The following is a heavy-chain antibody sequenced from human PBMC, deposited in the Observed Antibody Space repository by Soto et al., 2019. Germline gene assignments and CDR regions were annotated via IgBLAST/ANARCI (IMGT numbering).Heavy chain of an antibody. CDR1: GFTFSSYA. CDR3: ARGEGSGYDLYYYYGMDF. D-gene: IGHD5-12*01. Sequence: GGSLRLSCAASGFTFSSYAMHWVRQAPGKGLEWVAVISYDGSNKYYADSVKGRFTISRDNSKNTLYLQMNSLRAEDTAVYYCARGEGSGYDLYYYYGMDFWGQGTTVTVSS. V-gene: IGHV3-30-3*01. J-gene: IGHJ6*02. CDR2: ISYDGSNK.